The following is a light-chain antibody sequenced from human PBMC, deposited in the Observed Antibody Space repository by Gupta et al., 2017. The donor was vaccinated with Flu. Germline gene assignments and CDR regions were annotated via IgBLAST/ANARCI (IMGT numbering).Light chain of an antibody. J-gene: IGLJ1*01. CDR3: AAWDDSSYV. CDR1: RSNIGSNT. CDR2: SNN. V-gene: IGLV1-44*01. Sequence: QSVLTQPPSASGTPGQRVTISCSGSRSNIGSNTVNWYQQLPGTAPKLLIYSNNQRPSGVPDRFSGSKSGTSASLAISGLQSEDEADYYCAAWDDSSYVFGTGTKVTVL.